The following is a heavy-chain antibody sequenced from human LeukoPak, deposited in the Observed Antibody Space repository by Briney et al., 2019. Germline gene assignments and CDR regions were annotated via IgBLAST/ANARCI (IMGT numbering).Heavy chain of an antibody. V-gene: IGHV4-59*01. CDR3: ARGNHYYGSGDES. Sequence: PSETLSLTCTVSGGSISSYYWSWIRQPPGKGLEWIGYIYYSGSTNYNPSLKSRVTISVDTSKNQFSLKLSSVTAADTAVYYCARGNHYYGSGDESWGQGTLVTVSS. CDR1: GGSISSYY. J-gene: IGHJ5*02. D-gene: IGHD3-10*01. CDR2: IYYSGST.